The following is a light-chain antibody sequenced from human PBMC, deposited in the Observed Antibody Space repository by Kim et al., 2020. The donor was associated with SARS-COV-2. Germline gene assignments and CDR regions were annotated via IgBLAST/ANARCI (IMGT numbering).Light chain of an antibody. CDR1: QGISSW. V-gene: IGKV1-12*01. J-gene: IGKJ3*01. CDR2: AAA. CDR3: QQSYSLPPT. Sequence: GSVGAKGTITCRASQGISSWVAWYQQKPGKAPKLLIYAAADLQSGVPSRFSGRGSGTDFTLTIKNRQPEDFATYSCQQSYSLPPTFGPGTKVDIK.